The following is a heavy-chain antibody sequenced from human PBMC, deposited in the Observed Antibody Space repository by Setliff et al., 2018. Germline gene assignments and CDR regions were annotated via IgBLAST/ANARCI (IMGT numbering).Heavy chain of an antibody. D-gene: IGHD3-3*01. Sequence: GASVKVSCKASGYTFTGYYMHWVRQAPGQGLEWMGWINPKSGGTRYAQKFQGRVTMTRDTSTSTAYLDLRSLRSDDTAVYYCVRDSRITVLGVDNYHYMDVWGRGTTVTVSS. V-gene: IGHV1-2*02. CDR2: INPKSGGT. CDR1: GYTFTGYY. CDR3: VRDSRITVLGVDNYHYMDV. J-gene: IGHJ6*03.